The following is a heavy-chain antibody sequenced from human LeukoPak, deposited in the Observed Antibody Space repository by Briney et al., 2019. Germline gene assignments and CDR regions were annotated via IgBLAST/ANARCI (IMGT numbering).Heavy chain of an antibody. CDR1: GGSISSYY. CDR2: IYYSGST. V-gene: IGHV4-59*01. CDR3: ARGTYGDWLVDY. Sequence: SETLSLTCTVSGGSISSYYWSWIRKPPGKGLEWIGYIYYSGSTNYNPSLKSRVTISVDTSKNQFPLKLSSVTAADTAVYYCARGTYGDWLVDYWGQGTLVTVSS. D-gene: IGHD4-17*01. J-gene: IGHJ4*02.